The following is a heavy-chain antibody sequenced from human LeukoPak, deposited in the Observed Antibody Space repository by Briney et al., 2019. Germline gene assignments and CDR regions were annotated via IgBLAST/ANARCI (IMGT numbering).Heavy chain of an antibody. CDR1: GFSFSSYE. Sequence: PGGSLRLSCAASGFSFSSYEMNWVRQAPGKGLEWVANIKQDGSEISYVDSVKGRFTISRDNAKNSLYLQMISLRAEDTAVYYCARLSGQHSGGSYWSRGDYYYYMDVWGKGTTVTVSS. CDR3: ARLSGQHSGGSYWSRGDYYYYMDV. CDR2: IKQDGSEI. J-gene: IGHJ6*03. V-gene: IGHV3-7*01. D-gene: IGHD2-8*02.